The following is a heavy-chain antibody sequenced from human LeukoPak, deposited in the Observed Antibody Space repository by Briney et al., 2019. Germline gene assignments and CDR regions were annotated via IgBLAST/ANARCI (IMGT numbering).Heavy chain of an antibody. CDR2: IKQDESEK. V-gene: IGHV3-7*01. Sequence: GGSLRLSCSASGFTFSNYWMSWVRQAPGKGLECVANIKQDESEKYYVHSVKGRFTISRDNAKSSLYLQMNSLRAEDTAVYYCARALDSSSSRYQAFEEWGQGTLVTVSS. J-gene: IGHJ4*02. CDR3: ARALDSSSSRYQAFEE. D-gene: IGHD2-2*01. CDR1: GFTFSNYW.